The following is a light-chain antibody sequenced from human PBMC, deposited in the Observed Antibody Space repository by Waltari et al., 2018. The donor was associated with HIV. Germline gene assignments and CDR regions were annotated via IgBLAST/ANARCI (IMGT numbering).Light chain of an antibody. CDR2: GDR. CDR1: SSNLAAGSA. V-gene: IGLV1-40*01. CDR3: QSYDRSLSGSFV. J-gene: IGLJ1*01. Sequence: QSLLTQPPPVSRAPAQRLTLPCTGHSSNLAAGSAVPRFQHLPETAPKLLIYGDRNRPSGVPDRFSASRSDTSASLAITGLQAEDEADYYCQSYDRSLSGSFVFGTGTKVTVL.